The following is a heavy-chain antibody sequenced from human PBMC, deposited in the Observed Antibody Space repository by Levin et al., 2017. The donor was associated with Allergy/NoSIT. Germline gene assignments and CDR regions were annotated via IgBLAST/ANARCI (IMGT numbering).Heavy chain of an antibody. CDR3: ARDRWAARGSDYYYYGMDV. V-gene: IGHV3-7*01. J-gene: IGHJ6*02. CDR1: GFTFSSSW. CDR2: IKQDGTEK. Sequence: GGSLRLSCAVSGFTFSSSWMSWVRQAPGKGLEWVANIKQDGTEKHYVDSVRGRFTISRDNAKNLLFLQTNSLRAEDTAVYYCARDRWAARGSDYYYYGMDVWGQGTTVTVSS. D-gene: IGHD2-15*01.